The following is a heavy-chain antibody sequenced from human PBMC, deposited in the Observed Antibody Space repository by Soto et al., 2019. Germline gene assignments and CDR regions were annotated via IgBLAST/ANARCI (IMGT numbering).Heavy chain of an antibody. V-gene: IGHV4-39*01. CDR3: ASQFTIFGVGLSGHTHTNWFDP. Sequence: PSETLSLTCSVSGGSIGSSSYYFGWIRQPPGKGLEWIGSLYYTGTTYYNSSLKSRVTISADKSQNQFSLKLSSVTAADTAVYYCASQFTIFGVGLSGHTHTNWFDPWGQGTLVTVSS. J-gene: IGHJ5*02. CDR1: GGSIGSSSYY. CDR2: LYYTGTT. D-gene: IGHD3-3*01.